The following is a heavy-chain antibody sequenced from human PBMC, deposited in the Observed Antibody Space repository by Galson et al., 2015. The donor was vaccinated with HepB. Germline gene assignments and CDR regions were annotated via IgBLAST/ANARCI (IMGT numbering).Heavy chain of an antibody. CDR2: IWYDGSNK. V-gene: IGHV3-33*01. D-gene: IGHD6-6*01. CDR3: ARDSIAVRPGWFDP. CDR1: GFTFSRYG. Sequence: SLRLSCAASGFTFSRYGMHWVRQAPGKGLEWVAVIWYDGSNKYYVDSVRGRFTISRDNSKNTLYLQMNSLRAEDTAVYYCARDSIAVRPGWFDPWGQGTLVTVSS. J-gene: IGHJ5*01.